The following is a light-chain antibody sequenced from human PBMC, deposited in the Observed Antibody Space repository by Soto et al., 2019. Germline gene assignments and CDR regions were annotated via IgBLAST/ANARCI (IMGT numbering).Light chain of an antibody. CDR3: QQYGSSAS. V-gene: IGKV3-20*01. CDR2: GAS. Sequence: EIVLTQSPGTLSLSPGDRATLSCRASQSVSSSYLAWYQQKPGQAPGLLIYGASSRATGIPDRFSGSGSGTDFTLTISRLDPEDFAVYYCQQYGSSASFGQGTKVEIK. J-gene: IGKJ1*01. CDR1: QSVSSSY.